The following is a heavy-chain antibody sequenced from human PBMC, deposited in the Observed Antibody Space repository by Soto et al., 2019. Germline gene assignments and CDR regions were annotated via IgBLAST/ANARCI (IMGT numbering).Heavy chain of an antibody. Sequence: QVQLVQSGAEVKKPGASVKVACKASGYTFTSYGISWVRQAPGQGLEWMGWISAYNGNTNYAQKLQGRVTMTTDTSTSTAYMELRSLKSDDTAVYYCARSGCSGGSCYSYYFDYWGQGTLVTVSS. CDR2: ISAYNGNT. D-gene: IGHD2-15*01. J-gene: IGHJ4*02. CDR1: GYTFTSYG. CDR3: ARSGCSGGSCYSYYFDY. V-gene: IGHV1-18*01.